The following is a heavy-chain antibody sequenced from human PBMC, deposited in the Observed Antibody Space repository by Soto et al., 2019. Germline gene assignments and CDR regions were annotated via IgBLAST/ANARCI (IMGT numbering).Heavy chain of an antibody. V-gene: IGHV3-9*01. CDR3: VTGGISARIF. Sequence: EVQLVESGGGLVQPGRSLRLSCEASGFTFGGYAMHWVRQAPGKGLEWVSGISWNGGTVGYADSVRGRFTISRDNTKTSLLLEMSSLRPEDTALYYCVTGGISARIFWGQGTLVTVSS. CDR2: ISWNGGTV. J-gene: IGHJ4*02. CDR1: GFTFGGYA. D-gene: IGHD6-6*01.